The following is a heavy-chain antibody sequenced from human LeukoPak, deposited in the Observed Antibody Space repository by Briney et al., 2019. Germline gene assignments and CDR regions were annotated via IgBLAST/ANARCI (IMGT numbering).Heavy chain of an antibody. V-gene: IGHV3-23*01. D-gene: IGHD3-3*01. Sequence: GGSLRLSCAASTFTFRTYAMSWVRQAPGKGLEWVSVISASGGSTYYAAYVKGRFTLSRDNSKDTLYLQMNSLRAEDTAVYHCAKMGNDFWSGYYSGVYFDFGGQETLVTVSS. CDR2: ISASGGST. CDR3: AKMGNDFWSGYYSGVYFDF. CDR1: TFTFRTYA. J-gene: IGHJ4*02.